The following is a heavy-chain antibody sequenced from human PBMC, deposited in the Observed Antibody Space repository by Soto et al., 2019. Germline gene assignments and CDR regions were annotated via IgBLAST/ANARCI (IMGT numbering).Heavy chain of an antibody. CDR3: ARPWEHLYLDY. CDR2: VYYTGST. V-gene: IGHV4-61*01. Sequence: SETLSLTCTVSGGSVSSASYYWSWIRQPPGKGLEWIGYVYYTGSTNYNPSLKSRVTISVDTSKNQFSLKLTSVTAADTAMYYCARPWEHLYLDYWGQGTLVTVSS. D-gene: IGHD1-26*01. CDR1: GGSVSSASYY. J-gene: IGHJ4*02.